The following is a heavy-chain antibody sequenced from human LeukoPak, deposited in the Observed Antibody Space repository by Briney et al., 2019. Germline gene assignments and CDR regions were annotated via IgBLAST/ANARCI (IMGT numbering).Heavy chain of an antibody. D-gene: IGHD6-19*01. CDR2: IYYSGNT. CDR1: GGSISTYY. Sequence: SETLSLTCTVSGGSISTYYWSWIRQPPGKGLEWIGYIYYSGNTNYNPSLKSRITISIDTSKNQFFLRLSSVTAADTAVYYCARVGGGCFDYWGQGTLVTVSS. J-gene: IGHJ4*02. CDR3: ARVGGGCFDY. V-gene: IGHV4-59*01.